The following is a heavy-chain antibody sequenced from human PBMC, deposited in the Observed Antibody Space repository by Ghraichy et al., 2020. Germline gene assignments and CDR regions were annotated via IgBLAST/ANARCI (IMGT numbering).Heavy chain of an antibody. CDR1: GGSFSGYY. Sequence: SETLSLTCAVYGGSFSGYYLSWIRQPPGKGLEWIGEINHSGSTNYNPSLKSRVTISVDTSKNHFSLKLSSVTAADTAVYYCARVSSNYSYYGMDVWGQGTTVTVSS. V-gene: IGHV4-34*01. CDR2: INHSGST. J-gene: IGHJ6*02. CDR3: ARVSSNYSYYGMDV. D-gene: IGHD6-13*01.